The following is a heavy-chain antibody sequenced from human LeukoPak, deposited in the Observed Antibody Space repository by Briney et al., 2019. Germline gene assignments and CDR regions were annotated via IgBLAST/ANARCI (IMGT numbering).Heavy chain of an antibody. CDR3: AKEIAIFGVVIDFDY. CDR1: GFTFSSYA. Sequence: GGSLRLSCAASGFTFSSYAMSWVRQAPGKGLEWASAISGSGGSTYYADSVKGRFTISRDNSKNTLYLQMNSLRAEDTAVYYCAKEIAIFGVVIDFDYWGQGTLVTVSS. V-gene: IGHV3-23*01. CDR2: ISGSGGST. D-gene: IGHD3-3*01. J-gene: IGHJ4*02.